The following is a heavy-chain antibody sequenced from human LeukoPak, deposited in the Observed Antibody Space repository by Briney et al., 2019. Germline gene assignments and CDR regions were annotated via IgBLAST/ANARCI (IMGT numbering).Heavy chain of an antibody. D-gene: IGHD3-10*01. CDR1: GGSISSNTYS. Sequence: PSETLSLTCTVSGGSISSNTYSWGWLRQPPGKGLEWVGSISSTGSTYYNPSLKSRVTISVDTSKNQFSLELSFVTASDTAVYYSASHSDSGTYSDYWGQGTLVTVSS. CDR2: ISSTGST. CDR3: ASHSDSGTYSDY. V-gene: IGHV4-39*01. J-gene: IGHJ4*02.